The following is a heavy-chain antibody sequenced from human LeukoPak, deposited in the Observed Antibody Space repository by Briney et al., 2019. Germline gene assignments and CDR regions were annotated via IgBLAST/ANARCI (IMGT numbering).Heavy chain of an antibody. D-gene: IGHD3-3*01. CDR3: ARRRRRWSIFGGPYYYMDV. J-gene: IGHJ6*03. V-gene: IGHV4-34*01. Sequence: PSETLSLTCAVYGGSFSGYYWSWIRQPPGKGLEWIGEINHSGSTNYNPSLKSRVTISVDTSKNQFSLKLSSVTAADTAVYYCARRRRRWSIFGGPYYYMDVWGKGTTVTVSS. CDR2: INHSGST. CDR1: GGSFSGYY.